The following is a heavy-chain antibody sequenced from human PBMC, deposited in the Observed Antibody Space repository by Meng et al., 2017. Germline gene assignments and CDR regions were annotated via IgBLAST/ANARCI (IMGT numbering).Heavy chain of an antibody. CDR1: VGAFSDYA. D-gene: IGHD7-27*01. CDR3: ASNDGTGDRTGGDY. V-gene: IGHV1-69*01. CDR2: IIPIFGTA. J-gene: IGHJ4*02. Sequence: VQRVQSGAEVKNLGSSVKVSCKASVGAFSDYAISGWRQAPGQGLEWMGGIIPIFGTANYAQKFQGRVTITADESTSTAYMELSSLRSEDTAVYYCASNDGTGDRTGGDYWGQGTLVTVSS.